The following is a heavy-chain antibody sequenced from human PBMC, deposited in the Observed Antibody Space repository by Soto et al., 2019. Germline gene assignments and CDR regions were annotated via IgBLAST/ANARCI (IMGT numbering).Heavy chain of an antibody. J-gene: IGHJ4*02. Sequence: ASETLSLTCTVSGGSISSSSYYWGWFRQPPGKGLEWMGSIYYSGSTYYTPSLKSRVTISGDTSKNQFSLKLSSVTAADTAVYYCARQGNDIGSRRDYLGQGTLVTVSS. CDR1: GGSISSSSYY. V-gene: IGHV4-39*01. CDR3: ARQGNDIGSRRDY. D-gene: IGHD1-1*01. CDR2: IYYSGST.